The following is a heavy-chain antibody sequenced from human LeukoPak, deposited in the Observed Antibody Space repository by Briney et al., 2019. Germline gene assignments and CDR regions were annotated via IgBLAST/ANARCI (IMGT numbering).Heavy chain of an antibody. CDR1: GGSISSGGYS. CDR2: IYWDDDK. CDR3: AHIGWFGESFLDY. D-gene: IGHD3-10*01. Sequence: TLSLTCAVSGGSISSGGYSWSWIRQPPGKGLEWLALIYWDDDKRYSPSLKSRLTITKDTSKNQVVLTMTNMDPVDTATYYCAHIGWFGESFLDYWGQGTLVTVSS. J-gene: IGHJ4*02. V-gene: IGHV2-5*08.